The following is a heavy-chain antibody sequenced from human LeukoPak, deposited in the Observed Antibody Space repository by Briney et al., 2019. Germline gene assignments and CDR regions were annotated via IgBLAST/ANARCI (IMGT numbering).Heavy chain of an antibody. CDR2: ISYDGSNK. CDR3: ARESSAYYYDSSGYPIPHDY. V-gene: IGHV3-30*04. J-gene: IGHJ4*02. D-gene: IGHD3-22*01. CDR1: GFTFSSYA. Sequence: GGSLRLPCAASGFTFSSYAMHWVRQAPGKGLEWVAVISYDGSNKYYADSVKGRFTISRDNSKNTLYLQMNSLRAEDTAVYYCARESSAYYYDSSGYPIPHDYWGQGTLVTVSS.